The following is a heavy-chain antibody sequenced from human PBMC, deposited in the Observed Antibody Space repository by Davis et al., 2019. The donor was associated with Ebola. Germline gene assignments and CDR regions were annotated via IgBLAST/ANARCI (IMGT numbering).Heavy chain of an antibody. D-gene: IGHD3-3*01. CDR3: ARIKTYYDFWSGYYTSYYGMDV. CDR2: IDWDDDE. CDR1: GFSLSTSGMC. Sequence: SGPTLVKPTQTLTLTCTFSGFSLSTSGMCVSWIRQPPGKALEWLARIDWDDDEYYSTSLKTRLTISKDTSKNQVVLTMTNMDPVDTATYYCARIKTYYDFWSGYYTSYYGMDVWGQGTTVTVSS. V-gene: IGHV2-70*11. J-gene: IGHJ6*02.